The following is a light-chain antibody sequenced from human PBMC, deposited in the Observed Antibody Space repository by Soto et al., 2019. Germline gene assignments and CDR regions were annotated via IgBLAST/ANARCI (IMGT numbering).Light chain of an antibody. V-gene: IGKV3-15*01. CDR1: QSLRSS. CDR3: QQYNIWPQT. CDR2: GAS. J-gene: IGKJ1*01. Sequence: EIVMTQSPATLSVSPGERATLSCSASQSLRSSLAWYQHKPGQAPRLLIYGASTRATGIPARFSGSGSGTGFNLTISSLQSEDFAVYFCQQYNIWPQTFGQGTKLEIK.